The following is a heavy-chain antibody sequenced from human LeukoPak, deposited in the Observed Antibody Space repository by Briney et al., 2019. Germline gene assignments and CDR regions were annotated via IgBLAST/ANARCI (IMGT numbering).Heavy chain of an antibody. J-gene: IGHJ4*02. V-gene: IGHV1-18*01. CDR2: ISAYNGNT. Sequence: APVKVSCKASGYTFTSYGISWVRQAPGQGLEWMGWISAYNGNTNYAQKLQGRVTMTTDTSTSTAYMELRSLRSDDTAVYYCAIIAAARTFDYWGQGTLVTVSS. CDR1: GYTFTSYG. D-gene: IGHD6-13*01. CDR3: AIIAAARTFDY.